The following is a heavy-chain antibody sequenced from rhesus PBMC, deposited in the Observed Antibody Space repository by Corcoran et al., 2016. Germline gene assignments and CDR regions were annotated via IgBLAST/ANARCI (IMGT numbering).Heavy chain of an antibody. J-gene: IGHJ3*01. CDR1: WFSLTTSGMG. Sequence: QVTLKESGPALVKPTQTLTLTCTFSWFSLTTSGMGVGWIRQPPGKALEWLALIYWDDDKRYSTSLKSRLTISKDTYKNQVVLTMTNMDPVDTATYDCARGLEYCSSTYCSGDAFDFWGQGLRVTVSS. D-gene: IGHD2-15*01. CDR3: ARGLEYCSSTYCSGDAFDF. V-gene: IGHV2-174*01. CDR2: IYWDDDK.